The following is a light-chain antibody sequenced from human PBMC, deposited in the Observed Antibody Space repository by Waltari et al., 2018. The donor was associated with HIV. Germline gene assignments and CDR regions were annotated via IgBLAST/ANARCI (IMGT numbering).Light chain of an antibody. Sequence: IQLTHSPSSLSASVGDVVTITCRSSHTISTSLNWYQQKPGKAPKILISSASSLQSGVPSRFSASGSGTDFTLTISNLQPDDYATYYCQQSYSSPLTFGPGTEVDVK. CDR3: QQSYSSPLT. CDR1: HTISTS. J-gene: IGKJ3*01. CDR2: SAS. V-gene: IGKV1-39*01.